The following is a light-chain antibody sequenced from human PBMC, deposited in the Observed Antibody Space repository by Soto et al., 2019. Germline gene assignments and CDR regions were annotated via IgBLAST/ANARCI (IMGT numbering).Light chain of an antibody. J-gene: IGKJ4*01. Sequence: DIQMTQSPSSLSASVGDRVTITCRASQDVFSSLHWYQQKPGKAPKLLIYDASTLETGVPSRFSGSGSGTHFTFTITSLQPEDFATYSCQQSYNFPLTFGGGTKVEIK. V-gene: IGKV1-33*01. CDR2: DAS. CDR1: QDVFSS. CDR3: QQSYNFPLT.